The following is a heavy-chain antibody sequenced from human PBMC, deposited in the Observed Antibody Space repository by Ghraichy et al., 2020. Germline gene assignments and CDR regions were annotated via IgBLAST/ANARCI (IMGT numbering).Heavy chain of an antibody. V-gene: IGHV3-48*01. CDR2: ISATGSTT. D-gene: IGHD2-15*01. CDR3: AREWGGIVVVVAAAAFDT. CDR1: GFTFRSYS. Sequence: GGSLRLSCAASGFTFRSYSMNWVRQAPGKGLEWVSYISATGSTTYYADSVRGRFTISRANARNSLYLQMNSLSGDDTALYYCAREWGGIVVVVAAAAFDTWGQGTLVSVSS. J-gene: IGHJ4*02.